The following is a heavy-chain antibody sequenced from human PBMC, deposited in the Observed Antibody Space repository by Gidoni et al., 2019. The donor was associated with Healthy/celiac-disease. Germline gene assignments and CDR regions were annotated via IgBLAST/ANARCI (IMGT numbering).Heavy chain of an antibody. V-gene: IGHV4-39*01. Sequence: QLQLKESGQGLAKPSEILSLTCTVSGGSISSSSYYWGWIRQPPGKGLEWIGSIYYSGSTYYNPSLKGRVTISVDTSKNQFSLKLSSVTAADTAVYYCARLSSRMVHWGQGTLVTVSS. D-gene: IGHD2-8*01. CDR1: GGSISSSSYY. CDR2: IYYSGST. J-gene: IGHJ4*02. CDR3: ARLSSRMVH.